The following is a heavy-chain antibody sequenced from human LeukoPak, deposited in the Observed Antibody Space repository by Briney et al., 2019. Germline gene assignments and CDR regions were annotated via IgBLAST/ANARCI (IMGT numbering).Heavy chain of an antibody. D-gene: IGHD3-3*01. J-gene: IGHJ4*02. CDR2: MKQDGSEK. CDR1: GFTFRSCW. CDR3: AGGVTGVDY. V-gene: IGHV3-7*04. Sequence: PGGSLRLSCAVSGFTFRSCWMNWVRQAPGKGLEWVANMKQDGSEKNYLDSVRGRFTISRDKVKNSFYLQMSSLRVEDTALYYCAGGVTGVDYWGQGTLVTVSS.